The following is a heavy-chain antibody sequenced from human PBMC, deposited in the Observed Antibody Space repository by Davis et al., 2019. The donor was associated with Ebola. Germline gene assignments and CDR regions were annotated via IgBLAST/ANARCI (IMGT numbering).Heavy chain of an antibody. V-gene: IGHV3-73*01. CDR1: GFTFSGSA. Sequence: GGSLRLSCAASGFTFSGSAMHWVRQASGKGLEWVGRIRSKANSYATAYAASVKGRFTISRDDSKNTAYLQMNSLKTEDTAVYYCTRQRASSGYDFGRGQGTLVTVSS. D-gene: IGHD5-12*01. CDR3: TRQRASSGYDFG. CDR2: IRSKANSYAT. J-gene: IGHJ4*02.